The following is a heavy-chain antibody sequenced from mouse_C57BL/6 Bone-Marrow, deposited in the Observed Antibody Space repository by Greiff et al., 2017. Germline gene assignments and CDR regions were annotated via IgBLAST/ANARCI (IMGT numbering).Heavy chain of an antibody. J-gene: IGHJ2*01. Sequence: QVQLKESGAELARPGASVKLSCKASGYTFTSYGISWVKQRTGQGLEWIGEIYPRSGNTYYNEKFKGKATLTADKSSSTAYMELRSLTSEESAVYFCARGGVLWLRRGYFDYWGQGTTLTVSS. CDR2: IYPRSGNT. D-gene: IGHD2-2*01. V-gene: IGHV1-81*01. CDR1: GYTFTSYG. CDR3: ARGGVLWLRRGYFDY.